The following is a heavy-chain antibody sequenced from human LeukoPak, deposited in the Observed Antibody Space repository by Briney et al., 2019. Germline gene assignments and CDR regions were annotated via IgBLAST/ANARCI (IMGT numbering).Heavy chain of an antibody. D-gene: IGHD3-10*02. Sequence: SGGSLRLSRAASGFTVSTNYMSWVRQAPGKGLEWVSVIYSGGSTYYADSVRGRFTISRDNSKNTLYLQMNSLRAEDTAVYYCARVFGEPIWGQGTMVTVSS. J-gene: IGHJ3*02. CDR3: ARVFGEPI. CDR1: GFTVSTNY. V-gene: IGHV3-66*01. CDR2: IYSGGST.